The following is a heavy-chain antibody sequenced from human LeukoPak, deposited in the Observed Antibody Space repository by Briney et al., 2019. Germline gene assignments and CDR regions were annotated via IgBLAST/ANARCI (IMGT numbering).Heavy chain of an antibody. V-gene: IGHV4-4*02. Sequence: SETLSLTCAVSGGSISSSNWWSWVRQPPGKGLEWIGYVYDNGDTSYHPSFTGRVSISVAMSKNQFSLKLTSVLAADTAEYYCARQSDYDIDTSHYMDVWGKGTTVTVSS. D-gene: IGHD3-22*01. CDR1: GGSISSSNW. J-gene: IGHJ6*03. CDR3: ARQSDYDIDTSHYMDV. CDR2: VYDNGDT.